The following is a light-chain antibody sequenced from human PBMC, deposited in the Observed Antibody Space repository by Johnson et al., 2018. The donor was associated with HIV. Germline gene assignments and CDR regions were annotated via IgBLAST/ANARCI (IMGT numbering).Light chain of an antibody. V-gene: IGLV1-51*01. J-gene: IGLJ1*01. CDR3: GTWDSSLSAYV. Sequence: QSVLTQPPSVSAAPGQKVTISCSGTSSNIGNHYVSWYQLLPGTAPKLLIYDNNKRPSGIPDRFSGSKSGTSATLGITGLQTGDEADYYCGTWDSSLSAYVFGPGTKVTVL. CDR1: SSNIGNHY. CDR2: DNN.